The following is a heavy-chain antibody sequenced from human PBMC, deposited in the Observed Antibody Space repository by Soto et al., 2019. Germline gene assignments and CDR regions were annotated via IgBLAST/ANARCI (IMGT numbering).Heavy chain of an antibody. D-gene: IGHD1-20*01. V-gene: IGHV1-18*04. J-gene: IGHJ6*02. Sequence: ASVKVSCKASGYTFTSYGISWVRQAPGQGLEWMGWISAYNGNTNYAQKFQGRVTITADESTSTAYMELSSLRSEDTAVYYCATPRGITGIKPPLHYYYGMDVWGQGTTVTAP. CDR2: ISAYNGNT. CDR1: GYTFTSYG. CDR3: ATPRGITGIKPPLHYYYGMDV.